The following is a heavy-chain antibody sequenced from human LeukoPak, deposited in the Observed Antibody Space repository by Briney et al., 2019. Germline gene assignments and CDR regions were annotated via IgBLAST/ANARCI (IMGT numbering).Heavy chain of an antibody. J-gene: IGHJ4*02. CDR3: ARDLTSGYDAG. CDR2: IIPIFGTA. V-gene: IGHV1-69*13. D-gene: IGHD5-12*01. CDR1: GGTFSSYA. Sequence: WASVKVSCTASGGTFSSYAISWVRQAPGQGLEWMGGIIPIFGTANYAQKFQGRVTITADESTSTAYMELSSLRSEDTAVYYCARDLTSGYDAGWGQGTLVTVSS.